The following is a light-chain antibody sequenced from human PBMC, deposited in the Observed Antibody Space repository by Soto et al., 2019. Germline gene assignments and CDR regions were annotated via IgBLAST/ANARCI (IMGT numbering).Light chain of an antibody. CDR3: QQYNSDSRT. Sequence: DIQMTQSPSTRSASVGDRVTITCRASQSIGTWLAWYQQKPGKAPNLLIYKASTLESGVPSRFSGGGSGTEFTLSISSLQPDHFATYYCQQYNSDSRTFGQGTKVEIK. CDR2: KAS. J-gene: IGKJ1*01. V-gene: IGKV1-5*03. CDR1: QSIGTW.